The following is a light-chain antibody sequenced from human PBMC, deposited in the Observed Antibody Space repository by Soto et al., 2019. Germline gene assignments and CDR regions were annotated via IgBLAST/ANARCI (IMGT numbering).Light chain of an antibody. Sequence: DVPMTQSPSSLSASVGDRVTITCRASQGITRSLAWYQQTPGKAPKLLIYAASTLQSGVPSRFSGSGSGTDFTLTISSLQPEDVAIYYCQKDDSAPLPFGGGTQGEIK. V-gene: IGKV1-27*01. CDR1: QGITRS. CDR2: AAS. CDR3: QKDDSAPLP. J-gene: IGKJ4*01.